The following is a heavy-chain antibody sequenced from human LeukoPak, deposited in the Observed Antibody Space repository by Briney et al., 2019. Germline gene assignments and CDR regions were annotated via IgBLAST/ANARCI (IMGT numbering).Heavy chain of an antibody. CDR2: IIPIFGTA. J-gene: IGHJ4*02. CDR3: ARDEPLPYSSSWYV. CDR1: GGTFSSYA. Sequence: RGASVKVSCKASGGTFSSYAISWVRQAPGQGLEWMGGIIPIFGTANYAQKFQGRVTITADESTSTAYMELSRLRSEDTAVYYCARDEPLPYSSSWYVWGQGTLVTVSS. V-gene: IGHV1-69*13. D-gene: IGHD6-13*01.